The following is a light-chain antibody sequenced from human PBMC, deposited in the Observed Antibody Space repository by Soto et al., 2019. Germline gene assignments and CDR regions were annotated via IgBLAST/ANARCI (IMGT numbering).Light chain of an antibody. CDR3: QQYDSYWT. Sequence: DIQMNQSRSTLSASVGDRVTITCRASQSISIWLAWYQQKPGKAPKLLIYKTSILESGVPSRFSGSGSGTEFTLTIRSLQPDDFATYYCQQYDSYWTFGQGTKVDIK. CDR1: QSISIW. V-gene: IGKV1-5*03. CDR2: KTS. J-gene: IGKJ1*01.